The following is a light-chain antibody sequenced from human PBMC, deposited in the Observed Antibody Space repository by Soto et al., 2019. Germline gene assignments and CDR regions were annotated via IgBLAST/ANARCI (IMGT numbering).Light chain of an antibody. CDR3: CSSAGTVAYF. CDR1: GSDVGAYNL. J-gene: IGLJ1*01. V-gene: IGLV2-23*02. CDR2: EVN. Sequence: QSVLTQPASVSGSPGQSITISCAGTGSDVGAYNLVSWYQQHPGNAPKLIICEVNTRPSGISNRFSGSKSGDTASLTISGIKAEDEDASFCCSSAGTVAYFFGTGTKLTVL.